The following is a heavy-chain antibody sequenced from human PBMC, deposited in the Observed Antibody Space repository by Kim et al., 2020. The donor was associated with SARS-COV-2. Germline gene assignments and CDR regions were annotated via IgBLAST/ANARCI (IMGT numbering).Heavy chain of an antibody. CDR1: GGSISSSSYY. D-gene: IGHD3-22*01. CDR3: ATTYYYDSSGYPDAFDI. V-gene: IGHV4-39*01. J-gene: IGHJ3*02. Sequence: SETLSLTCTVSGGSISSSSYYWGWIRQPPGKGLEWIGSIYYSGSTYYNPSLKSRVTISVDTSKNQFSLKLSSVTAADTAVYYCATTYYYDSSGYPDAFDIWGQGTMVTVSS. CDR2: IYYSGST.